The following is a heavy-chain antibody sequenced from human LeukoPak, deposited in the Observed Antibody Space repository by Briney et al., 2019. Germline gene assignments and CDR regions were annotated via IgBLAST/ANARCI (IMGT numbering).Heavy chain of an antibody. CDR2: ISYDGSNK. V-gene: IGHV3-30-3*01. J-gene: IGHJ4*02. CDR3: AGAPLWSGYYTIDY. Sequence: PGGSLRLSCAASGFTFSNYAMNWVRQAPGKGLEWVAVISYDGSNKYYADSVKGRFTISRDNSKNTLYLQMNSLRAEDTAVYYCAGAPLWSGYYTIDYWGQGTLVTVSS. CDR1: GFTFSNYA. D-gene: IGHD3-3*01.